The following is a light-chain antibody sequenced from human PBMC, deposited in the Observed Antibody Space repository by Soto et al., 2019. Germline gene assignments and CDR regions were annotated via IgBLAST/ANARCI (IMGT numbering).Light chain of an antibody. V-gene: IGLV2-14*03. J-gene: IGLJ1*01. CDR3: SLYTSTSSYV. Sequence: QSVLTQPASVSGSPGQSITVSCTGTSSDVGGYNSVSWYQQHPGKPPKLIIYEVSNRPSGVSDRFSGSKSGNTASLTISGLQAEDEAHYYCSLYTSTSSYVFATGTKVTVL. CDR1: SSDVGGYNS. CDR2: EVS.